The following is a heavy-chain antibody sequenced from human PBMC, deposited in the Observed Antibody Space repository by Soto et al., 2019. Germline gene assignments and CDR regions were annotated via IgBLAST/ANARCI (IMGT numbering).Heavy chain of an antibody. CDR1: GYSFTSYW. J-gene: IGHJ6*02. CDR2: IYPGDSDT. Sequence: GESLKISCKGSGYSFTSYWIGWVRQMPGKGLEWVGIIYPGDSDTRYSPSFQGQVTISADKSISTAYLQWSSLKASDTAMYYCAGGGVRGVITRTRDYCGMDVWGQGTTVTVSS. V-gene: IGHV5-51*01. D-gene: IGHD3-10*01. CDR3: AGGGVRGVITRTRDYCGMDV.